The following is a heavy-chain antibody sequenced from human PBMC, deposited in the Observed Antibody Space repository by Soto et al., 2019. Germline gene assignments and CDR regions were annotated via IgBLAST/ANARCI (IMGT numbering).Heavy chain of an antibody. CDR3: ARRRAHYYYYYGMDV. Sequence: EVQLVESGGGLIQPGGSLRLSCAASGFTVSSNYMSWVRQAPGKGLEWVSVIYSGGSTYYADSVKGRFTISRDNSKNTLYLQLNSLRAEDTAVYYCARRRAHYYYYYGMDVWGQGTTVTASS. CDR2: IYSGGST. J-gene: IGHJ6*02. CDR1: GFTVSSNY. V-gene: IGHV3-53*01.